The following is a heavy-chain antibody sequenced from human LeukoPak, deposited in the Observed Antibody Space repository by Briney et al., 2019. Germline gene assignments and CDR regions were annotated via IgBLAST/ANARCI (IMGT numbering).Heavy chain of an antibody. CDR1: GFTFRSYW. CDR2: IKYDGSEI. D-gene: IGHD3-16*01. J-gene: IGHJ4*02. V-gene: IGHV3-7*01. CDR3: ARVPQVWKATYYFDY. Sequence: GGSLILSCAASGFTFRSYWMSWVRQAPGMGLEWVGNIKYDGSEIYYVDSVKGRFTISRDNAKNSLYLQMNSLRADDTAVYYRARVPQVWKATYYFDYWGQGTLVTVSS.